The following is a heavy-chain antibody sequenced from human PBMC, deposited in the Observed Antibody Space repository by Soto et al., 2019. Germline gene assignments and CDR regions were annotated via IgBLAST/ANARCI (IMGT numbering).Heavy chain of an antibody. CDR2: INSDGSST. J-gene: IGHJ3*02. V-gene: IGHV3-74*01. CDR3: RKILPHDGFDI. Sequence: EVQLVESGGGLVQPGGSLRLSCAASGFTFSTYWMHWVRQTPGKGLVWVSRINSDGSSTSYADSVKGRFTISRDNARNTLHLQMNSLRVEDTAVYYCRKILPHDGFDIWGQGTMVTVSS. CDR1: GFTFSTYW.